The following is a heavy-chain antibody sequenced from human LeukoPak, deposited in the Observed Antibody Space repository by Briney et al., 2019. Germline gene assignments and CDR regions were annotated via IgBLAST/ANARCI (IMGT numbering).Heavy chain of an antibody. J-gene: IGHJ4*02. D-gene: IGHD2-2*01. CDR1: GFTFSSYS. Sequence: GGSLRLSCAASGFTFSSYSMNWVRQAPGKGLEWVSSISSSSSYIYYADSVKGRFTIFRDNAKNSLYLQMNSLRAEDTAVYYCARGQRGYCSSTSCENFDYWGQGTLVTVSS. V-gene: IGHV3-21*01. CDR2: ISSSSSYI. CDR3: ARGQRGYCSSTSCENFDY.